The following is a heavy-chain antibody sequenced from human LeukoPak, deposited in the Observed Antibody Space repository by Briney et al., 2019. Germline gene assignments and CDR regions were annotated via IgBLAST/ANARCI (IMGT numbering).Heavy chain of an antibody. Sequence: ASVKVSCKASGYTFTSYGISWVRQAPGQGLEWMGWISAYNGNTNYAQKLQGRVTMTTDTSTSTAYMELRSLRSDDTAVYYCARAFSAYCGGDCYGRFDPWGQGTLVTVFS. V-gene: IGHV1-18*01. D-gene: IGHD2-21*02. CDR3: ARAFSAYCGGDCYGRFDP. J-gene: IGHJ5*02. CDR1: GYTFTSYG. CDR2: ISAYNGNT.